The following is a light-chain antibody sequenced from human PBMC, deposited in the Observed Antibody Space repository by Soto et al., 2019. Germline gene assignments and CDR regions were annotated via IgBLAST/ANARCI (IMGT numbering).Light chain of an antibody. CDR3: QKYNRAPWT. CDR2: AAS. Sequence: IQMTQSQSSLSTSVGDRVTITCPASQGISNYLAWYQQKPWNVPNLLIYAASTLQSGFPSRFSGSGSGTDFTLTIRSLQPEDVATYYCQKYNRAPWTFGQGNKVAIK. V-gene: IGKV1-27*01. CDR1: QGISNY. J-gene: IGKJ1*01.